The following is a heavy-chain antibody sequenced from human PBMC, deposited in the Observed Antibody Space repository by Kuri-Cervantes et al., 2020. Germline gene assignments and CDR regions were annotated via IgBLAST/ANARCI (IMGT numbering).Heavy chain of an antibody. J-gene: IGHJ3*02. D-gene: IGHD2-2*01. CDR3: AKGGGDIVVVPAAKRKNAFDI. V-gene: IGHV4-59*11. Sequence: SETLSPTCTVPGGSISSHYWSWFRQPPGKGLEYIGYVYYSGSTNYNPSLKSRVTISVDTSRNQFSLKLDSVTAADTAVYFCAKGGGDIVVVPAAKRKNAFDIWGQGTMVTVSS. CDR1: GGSISSHY. CDR2: VYYSGST.